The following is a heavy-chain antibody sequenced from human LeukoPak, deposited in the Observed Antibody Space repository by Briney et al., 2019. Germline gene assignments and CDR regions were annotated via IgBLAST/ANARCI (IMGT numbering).Heavy chain of an antibody. V-gene: IGHV1-69*05. D-gene: IGHD2-2*02. CDR1: GGTFSSYA. J-gene: IGHJ4*02. Sequence: GASVKVSCKASGGTFSSYAISWVRQAPGQGLEWMGGIIPIFGTANYAQKFQGRVTMTRDTSTSTVYMELSSLRSEDTAVYYCARDDSDCSSTSCYKGNYPDYWGQGTLVTVSS. CDR2: IIPIFGTA. CDR3: ARDDSDCSSTSCYKGNYPDY.